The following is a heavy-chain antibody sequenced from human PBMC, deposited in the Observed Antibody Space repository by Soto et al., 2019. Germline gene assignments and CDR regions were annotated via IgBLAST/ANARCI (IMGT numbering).Heavy chain of an antibody. CDR2: IYRSGST. V-gene: IGHV4-30-2*06. J-gene: IGHJ4*02. Sequence: SETLSLTCAVSGGSISSGEYSWNWIRQSPGKGLEWIGYIYRSGSTHYNPSLESRVTISAERPKNQFSLRLSSVTAADTAVYYCARAGHNSNYYEYWGQGTLVTVSS. CDR1: GGSISSGEYS. CDR3: ARAGHNSNYYEY. D-gene: IGHD4-4*01.